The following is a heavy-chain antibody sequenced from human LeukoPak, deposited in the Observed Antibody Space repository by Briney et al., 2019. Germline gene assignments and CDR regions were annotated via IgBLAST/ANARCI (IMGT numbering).Heavy chain of an antibody. CDR3: ARGQCSSTSCYIPDY. V-gene: IGHV1-69*04. CDR2: IIPILGIA. Sequence: SVTVSCKASGGTFSSYAISWVRQAPGQGLEWMGRIIPILGIANYAQKFQGRVTITADKSTSTAYMELSSLRSEDTAVYYCARGQCSSTSCYIPDYWGQGTLVTVSS. CDR1: GGTFSSYA. J-gene: IGHJ4*02. D-gene: IGHD2-2*01.